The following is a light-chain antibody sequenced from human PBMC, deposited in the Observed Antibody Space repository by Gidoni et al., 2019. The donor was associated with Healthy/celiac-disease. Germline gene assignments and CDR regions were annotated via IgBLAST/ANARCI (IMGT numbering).Light chain of an antibody. Sequence: QSVLTQPPPVSSAPGQRVTIACSGSSSNIGNNYVSWYQQLPGTAPKLLIYDNNKRPSGIPDRFSGSKSGTSATLGITGLQTGDEADYYCGTWDNSLSGGVFGTGTKVTVL. CDR3: GTWDNSLSGGV. J-gene: IGLJ1*01. CDR1: SSNIGNNY. V-gene: IGLV1-51*01. CDR2: DNN.